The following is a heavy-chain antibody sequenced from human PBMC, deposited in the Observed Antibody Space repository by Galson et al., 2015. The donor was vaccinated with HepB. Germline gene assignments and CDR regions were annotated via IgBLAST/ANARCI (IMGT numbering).Heavy chain of an antibody. CDR2: ISAYNGNT. D-gene: IGHD6-13*01. V-gene: IGHV1-18*04. CDR1: GYTFTSHT. Sequence: SVKVSCKAFGYTFTSHTSSWVRQAPGQGLEWMGWISAYNGNTNYAQKFQDRVTMTTDTSASTAYMELRSLRSDDTAVYYCARDHSLDYWGQGTLVTVSS. J-gene: IGHJ4*02. CDR3: ARDHSLDY.